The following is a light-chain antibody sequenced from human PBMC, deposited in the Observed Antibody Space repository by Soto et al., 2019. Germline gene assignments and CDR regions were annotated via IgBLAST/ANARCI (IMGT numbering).Light chain of an antibody. CDR3: QQCGGSPLFS. CDR2: TTS. J-gene: IGKJ3*01. CDR1: QSVTSSC. Sequence: ELVLTQSPGPLSLSPGERATLAFTASQSVTSSCLAWYQRRPGRAPRLLIHTTSIRATDIPDRFSGSGSGTAFTLTISRLEPEDSGVYSWQQCGGSPLFSLGPGTRVDI. V-gene: IGKV3-20*01.